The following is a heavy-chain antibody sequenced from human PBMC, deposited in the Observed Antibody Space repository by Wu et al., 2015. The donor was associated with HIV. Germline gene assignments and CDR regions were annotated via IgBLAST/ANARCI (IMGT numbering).Heavy chain of an antibody. J-gene: IGHJ5*02. CDR3: VRDSTEDRPNWFDP. Sequence: QVQLVQSGTEVKESGASLKVSCKASGYVFKTYGISWLRQAPGQGLEWMGWISGYNGNTNYAQNLQGRVTMTADTSTNTVCMELRSLRSDDTAVYYCVRDSTEDRPNWFDPWGQGTLVIVSS. D-gene: IGHD6-6*01. V-gene: IGHV1-18*01. CDR2: ISGYNGNT. CDR1: GYVFKTYG.